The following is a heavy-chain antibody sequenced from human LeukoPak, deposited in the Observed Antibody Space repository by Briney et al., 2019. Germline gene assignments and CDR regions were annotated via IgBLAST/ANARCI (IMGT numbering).Heavy chain of an antibody. CDR1: GYSFTSYW. Sequence: GESLKISCKGSGYSFTSYWIGWVRQAPGQGLEWMGWISAYSGYTHYAQKIQGRVTVTTEASTSTAYMELRSLTSYDTAVYYCARDAVSTTTAGGIDYWGQGTLVTVSS. D-gene: IGHD5/OR15-5a*01. V-gene: IGHV1-18*04. J-gene: IGHJ4*02. CDR2: ISAYSGYT. CDR3: ARDAVSTTTAGGIDY.